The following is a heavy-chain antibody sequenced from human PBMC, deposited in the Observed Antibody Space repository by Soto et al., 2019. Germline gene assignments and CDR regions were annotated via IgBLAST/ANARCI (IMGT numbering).Heavy chain of an antibody. CDR3: ARGTLTSYFDY. CDR2: FYYSGST. V-gene: IGHV4-59*01. CDR1: GGSISSYY. Sequence: SETLSLTCTVSGGSISSYYWSWIRQPPGKGLEWIGYFYYSGSTNYNPSLKSRVTVSVDTSKNQFSLKLSSVTAADTAVYYCARGTLTSYFDYWGQGTLVTVSS. J-gene: IGHJ4*02.